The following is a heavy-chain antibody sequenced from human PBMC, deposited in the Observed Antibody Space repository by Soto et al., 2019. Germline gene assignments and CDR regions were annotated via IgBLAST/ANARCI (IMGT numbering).Heavy chain of an antibody. CDR1: GYTFTSYG. D-gene: IGHD5-18*01. Sequence: ASVKVSCKASGYTFTSYGISWVRQAPGQGLEWMGWISAYNGNTNYAQKLQGRVTMTTDTSTGKAYMELRSLRSDDTAVYYCARSDRGYSYGYYYYYYMDVWGKGTTVTVSS. CDR2: ISAYNGNT. CDR3: ARSDRGYSYGYYYYYYMDV. J-gene: IGHJ6*03. V-gene: IGHV1-18*01.